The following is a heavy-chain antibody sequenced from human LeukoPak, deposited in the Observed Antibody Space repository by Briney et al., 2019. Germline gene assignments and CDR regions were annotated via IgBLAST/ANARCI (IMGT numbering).Heavy chain of an antibody. V-gene: IGHV3-21*01. J-gene: IGHJ4*02. Sequence: GGSLRLSCAASGFTFSSYSMNWVRQAPGKGLEWVSSISTSSSYIYYADSVKGRFTIPRDNAKNSLFLQMNSLRAEDTAVYYCARDLLEIAADSYFDYWGQGTLVTVSS. CDR3: ARDLLEIAADSYFDY. D-gene: IGHD6-13*01. CDR2: ISTSSSYI. CDR1: GFTFSSYS.